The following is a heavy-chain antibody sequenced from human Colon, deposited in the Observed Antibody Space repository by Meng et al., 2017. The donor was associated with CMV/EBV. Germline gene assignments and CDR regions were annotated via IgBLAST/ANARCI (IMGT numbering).Heavy chain of an antibody. Sequence: FTFSSYSMNWVRQAPGKGLEWVSSISSSSSYIYYADSVKGRFTISRDNAKNSLYLQMNSLRAEDTAVYYCARDPDCGGDCYSPDYFDYWGQGTLVTVSS. CDR1: FTFSSYS. D-gene: IGHD2-21*01. CDR2: ISSSSSYI. J-gene: IGHJ4*02. V-gene: IGHV3-21*01. CDR3: ARDPDCGGDCYSPDYFDY.